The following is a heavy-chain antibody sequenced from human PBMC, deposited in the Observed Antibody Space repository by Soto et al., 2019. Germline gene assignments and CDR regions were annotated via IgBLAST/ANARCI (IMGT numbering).Heavy chain of an antibody. D-gene: IGHD1-1*01. CDR3: ASPNSTATGPFDH. CDR1: GYNFTGYY. CDR2: INPNSGGT. J-gene: IGHJ4*02. Sequence: ASVTVSCQAAGYNFTGYYMHWGRQAPGQGLEWMGWINPNSGGTNYAQKFQGSVTMTRDTSISTAYMELSRLRSDDTAVYYCASPNSTATGPFDHWAQGTLVTVPS. V-gene: IGHV1-2*02.